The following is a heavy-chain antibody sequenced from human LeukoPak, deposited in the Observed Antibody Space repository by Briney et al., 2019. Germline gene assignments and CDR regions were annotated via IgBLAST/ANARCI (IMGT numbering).Heavy chain of an antibody. D-gene: IGHD3-16*01. Sequence: GGSLRLSCVASGFTFRTDWMSWVRQAPGKGPEWVASIKDDGSEIYYVDSVRGRFTISRDNAKNSLYLQMNSLRAEDTAIYYCATDSFSFGDLNPGPWGQGTLVTVTS. V-gene: IGHV3-7*01. CDR2: IKDDGSEI. CDR3: ATDSFSFGDLNPGP. J-gene: IGHJ5*02. CDR1: GFTFRTDW.